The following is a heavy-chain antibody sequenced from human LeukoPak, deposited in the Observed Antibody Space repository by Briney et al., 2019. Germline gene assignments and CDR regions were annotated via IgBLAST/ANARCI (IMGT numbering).Heavy chain of an antibody. D-gene: IGHD6-19*01. CDR2: IYPGDSDT. J-gene: IGHJ3*02. Sequence: GESLKIPCKGSGYSFTSYWIGWVRQMPGKGLEWMGIIYPGDSDTRYSPSFQGQVTISADKSISTAYLQWSSLKASDTAMYYCARTISSGWPYDAFDIWGQGTMVTVSS. CDR3: ARTISSGWPYDAFDI. CDR1: GYSFTSYW. V-gene: IGHV5-51*01.